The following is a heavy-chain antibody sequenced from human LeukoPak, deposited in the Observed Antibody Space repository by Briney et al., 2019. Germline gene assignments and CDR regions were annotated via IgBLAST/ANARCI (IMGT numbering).Heavy chain of an antibody. V-gene: IGHV1-18*01. Sequence: GASVKVSCKASGYTFTSYGISWVRQAPGQGLEWMGWISAYNGNTNYAQKLQGRVTMTTDTSTSTAYMELRSLRSDDTAVYYCARDIGSGLFDYYYYYGMDVWGQGTTVTVSS. CDR3: ARDIGSGLFDYYYYYGMDV. CDR1: GYTFTSYG. J-gene: IGHJ6*02. CDR2: ISAYNGNT. D-gene: IGHD6-19*01.